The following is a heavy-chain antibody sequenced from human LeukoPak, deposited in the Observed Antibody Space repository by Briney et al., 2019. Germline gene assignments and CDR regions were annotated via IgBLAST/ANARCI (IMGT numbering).Heavy chain of an antibody. CDR1: GYTFTGYY. Sequence: ASVKVSCKASGYTFTGYYMHWVRHAPGQGLEWTGWINPNSGGTNYAQKFQGRVTMTRDTSISTAYMELSRLRSDGTAVYYCARDAGSGSQLADAFDIWGQGTMVTVSS. J-gene: IGHJ3*02. V-gene: IGHV1-2*02. D-gene: IGHD3-10*01. CDR3: ARDAGSGSQLADAFDI. CDR2: INPNSGGT.